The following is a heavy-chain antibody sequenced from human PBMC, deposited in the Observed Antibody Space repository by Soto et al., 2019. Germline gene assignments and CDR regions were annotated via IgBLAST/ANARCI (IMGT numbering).Heavy chain of an antibody. Sequence: VQLVESGGGVVQPGRSLRLSCAASGFTFSSYGMHWVRQAPGKGLEWVAVIWYDGSNKYYADSVKGRFTISRDNSKNTLYLQMNSLRAEDTAVYYCARDRYSSGWYDLDYWGQGTLVTVSS. CDR3: ARDRYSSGWYDLDY. V-gene: IGHV3-33*01. CDR2: IWYDGSNK. J-gene: IGHJ4*02. D-gene: IGHD6-19*01. CDR1: GFTFSSYG.